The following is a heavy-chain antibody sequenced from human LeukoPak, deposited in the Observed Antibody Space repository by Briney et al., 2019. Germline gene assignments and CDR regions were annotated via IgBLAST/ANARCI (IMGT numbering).Heavy chain of an antibody. V-gene: IGHV1-2*02. CDR1: GYTFTSYD. D-gene: IGHD6-13*01. Sequence: GASVKVSCKASGYTFTSYDINWVRQATGQGLEWMGWINPNSGGTNYAQKFQGRVTMTRDTSISTAYMELSRLRSDDTAVYYCARDSVIAAAGTEGAFDIWGQGTMVTVSS. CDR2: INPNSGGT. J-gene: IGHJ3*02. CDR3: ARDSVIAAAGTEGAFDI.